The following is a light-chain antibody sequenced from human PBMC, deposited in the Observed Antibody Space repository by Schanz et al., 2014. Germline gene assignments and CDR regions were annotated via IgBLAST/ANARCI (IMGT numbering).Light chain of an antibody. CDR2: GAS. J-gene: IGKJ1*01. CDR3: QQYGMT. CDR1: QSVSSS. Sequence: EMVMTQSPATLSVSPGDRATLSCRASQSVSSSLAWYQQKPGQAPRLLVYGASTRATGIPDRFRGSGSGTEFTLTISSLQSEDFAVYYCQQYGMTFGQGTKVEVK. V-gene: IGKV3-15*01.